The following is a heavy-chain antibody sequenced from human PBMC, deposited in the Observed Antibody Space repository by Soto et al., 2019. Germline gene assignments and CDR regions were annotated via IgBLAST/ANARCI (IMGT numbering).Heavy chain of an antibody. Sequence: EVRLVESGGGQVHPGGSLRLSCAASGFSFTHYRIHWVRQVPGKGLEWVCRVNADESSTNYAGFAKGRFTISRDNSKNMAYLEMNNLRADDTALYYCAKAGDWNYVFDFWGQGTSVLVSS. CDR3: AKAGDWNYVFDF. J-gene: IGHJ4*02. V-gene: IGHV3-74*01. D-gene: IGHD1-7*01. CDR1: GFSFTHYR. CDR2: VNADESST.